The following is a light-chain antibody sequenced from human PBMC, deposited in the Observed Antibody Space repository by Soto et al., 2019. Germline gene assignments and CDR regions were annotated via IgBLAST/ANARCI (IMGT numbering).Light chain of an antibody. CDR3: QQYYASSWT. J-gene: IGKJ1*01. CDR1: QSISSTY. Sequence: EIVLTQSPGTLSLSPGERATLSCRASQSISSTYLAWYRQKPGQAPRLLIYAASSRSTGIPDRFSGSGSGTDFTLPISRLEPEDFAVYYCQQYYASSWTFGQGTRVEIK. V-gene: IGKV3-20*01. CDR2: AAS.